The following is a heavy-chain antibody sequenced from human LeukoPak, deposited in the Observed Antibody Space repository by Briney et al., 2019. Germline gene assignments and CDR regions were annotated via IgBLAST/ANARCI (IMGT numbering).Heavy chain of an antibody. V-gene: IGHV1-69*04. D-gene: IGHD2-2*01. J-gene: IGHJ3*02. CDR3: ARAPLRNIVVVPAAMGGAFDI. CDR1: GYTFTSYY. Sequence: SVKVSCKASGYTFTSYYMHWVRQAPGQGLEWMGRIIPILGIANYAQKFQGRVTITADKSTSTAYMELSSLRSEDTAVYYCARAPLRNIVVVPAAMGGAFDIWGQGTMVTVSS. CDR2: IIPILGIA.